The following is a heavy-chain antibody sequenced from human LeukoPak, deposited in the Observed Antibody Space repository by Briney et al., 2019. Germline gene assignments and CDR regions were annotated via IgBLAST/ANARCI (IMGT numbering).Heavy chain of an antibody. J-gene: IGHJ4*02. CDR3: ARATVTTSEIDY. V-gene: IGHV1-2*02. Sequence: ASVKVSCKASGYTFTGYYMHWVRQAPGQGLEWMGLINPNSGGTNYAQKFQGRVTMTRDTSISTAYMELSRLRSDDTAVYYCARATVTTSEIDYWGQGTLVTVSS. CDR2: INPNSGGT. D-gene: IGHD4-17*01. CDR1: GYTFTGYY.